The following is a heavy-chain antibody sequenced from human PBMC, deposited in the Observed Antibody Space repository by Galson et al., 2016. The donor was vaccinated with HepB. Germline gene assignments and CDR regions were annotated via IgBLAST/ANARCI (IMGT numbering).Heavy chain of an antibody. Sequence: SVKVSCKASGYTFINYGITWMRQAPGQGLEWMGWISAYNGNTNYAQKYQGRVTMTRDTSTGTVYMELRSLRSDDTAVYYCAREGGTGDLYFDYWGQGTPVTVSS. J-gene: IGHJ4*02. D-gene: IGHD7-27*01. CDR1: GYTFINYG. CDR2: ISAYNGNT. V-gene: IGHV1-18*01. CDR3: AREGGTGDLYFDY.